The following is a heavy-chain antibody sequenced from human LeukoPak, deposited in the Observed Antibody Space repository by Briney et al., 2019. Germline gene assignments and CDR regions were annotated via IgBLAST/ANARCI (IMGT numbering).Heavy chain of an antibody. J-gene: IGHJ4*02. CDR2: VYYGRSP. Sequence: PSETLSLTCTVSGDSISRSTYYWAWIRQPPGKGLEWIGSVYYGRSPYYNPSLESRATISVDTSKNHFSLKMSSVTAADTAVYYCARSSGTGTFSYWGQGTLVTVSS. D-gene: IGHD6-25*01. CDR1: GDSISRSTYY. CDR3: ARSSGTGTFSY. V-gene: IGHV4-39*02.